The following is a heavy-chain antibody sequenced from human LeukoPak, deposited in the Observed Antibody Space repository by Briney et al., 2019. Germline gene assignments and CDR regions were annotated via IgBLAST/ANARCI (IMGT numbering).Heavy chain of an antibody. CDR2: IHYTGLT. J-gene: IGHJ6*03. CDR3: ARGRYSNWERYYYMDV. CDR1: AGSIIDYY. V-gene: IGHV4-59*12. Sequence: SETLPLTCTISAGSIIDYYWSWIRQPPGKGLHWVGYIHYTGLTDYNPSLKSRVTISVDTSKNQVSLQLSSVTAADTAVYYCARGRYSNWERYYYMDVWGKGATVTVSS. D-gene: IGHD4-11*01.